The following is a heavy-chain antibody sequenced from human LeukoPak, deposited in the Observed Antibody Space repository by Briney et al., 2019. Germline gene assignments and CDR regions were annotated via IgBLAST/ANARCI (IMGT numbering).Heavy chain of an antibody. Sequence: KASETLSLTCTVSGGSISSYYWSWIRQPPGKGLEWIGYIYYSGSTNYNPSLKSRVTISVDTSKNQFSLKLSSVTAADTAVYYCARDVGNQSPPYPWGQGTLVTVSS. CDR3: ARDVGNQSPPYP. D-gene: IGHD4-23*01. J-gene: IGHJ5*02. CDR1: GGSISSYY. CDR2: IYYSGST. V-gene: IGHV4-59*01.